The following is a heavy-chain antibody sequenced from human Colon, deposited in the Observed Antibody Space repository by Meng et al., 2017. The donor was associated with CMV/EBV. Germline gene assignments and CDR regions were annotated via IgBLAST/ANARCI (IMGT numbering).Heavy chain of an antibody. Sequence: QVQLVQSGAEVKKPGASVKVSCKASGYTFTIYDIDWVRQATGQGLEWMGWMNPNSGNTGYAQKFQGRITMTRNTSINTAYMELRSLTNEDTAIYYCARGIPDFWGQGTLVTVSS. CDR3: ARGIPDF. V-gene: IGHV1-8*01. D-gene: IGHD3/OR15-3a*01. CDR1: GYTFTIYD. J-gene: IGHJ4*02. CDR2: MNPNSGNT.